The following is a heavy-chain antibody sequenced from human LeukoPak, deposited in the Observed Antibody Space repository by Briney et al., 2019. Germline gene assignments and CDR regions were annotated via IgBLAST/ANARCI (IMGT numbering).Heavy chain of an antibody. D-gene: IGHD6-13*01. V-gene: IGHV4-34*01. J-gene: IGHJ1*01. CDR1: GGSCSGYY. Sequence: PSETLSLTCAVYGGSCSGYYWSWLRQPPGKGREGIGEINHSGSSNYNPSLKSRVTISVDTSKNEFSLQLIPVTAADTAVYYCARSKRQQLDKYFQHWGQRTLVTVSS. CDR3: ARSKRQQLDKYFQH. CDR2: INHSGSS.